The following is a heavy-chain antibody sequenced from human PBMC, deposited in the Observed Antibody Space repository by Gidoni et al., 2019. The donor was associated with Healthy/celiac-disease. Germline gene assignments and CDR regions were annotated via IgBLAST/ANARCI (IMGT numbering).Heavy chain of an antibody. J-gene: IGHJ6*03. D-gene: IGHD1-26*01. Sequence: QVQLQQWGAGLLKPSETLSLTCAVYGGSFSGYYWSWIRQPPGKGLAWIGEINHSGSTNYNPSLKSRVTISVDTSKNQFSLKLSSVTAADTAVYYCARLRGGGTTTTTYYYYMDVWGKGTTVTVSS. CDR2: INHSGST. CDR1: GGSFSGYY. CDR3: ARLRGGGTTTTTYYYYMDV. V-gene: IGHV4-34*01.